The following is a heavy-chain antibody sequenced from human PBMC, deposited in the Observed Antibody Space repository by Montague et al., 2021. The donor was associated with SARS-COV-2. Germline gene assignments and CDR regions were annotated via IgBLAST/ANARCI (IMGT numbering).Heavy chain of an antibody. D-gene: IGHD3-3*01. CDR2: VDHRGSS. CDR3: ARGQVTVFGVLIMLPAAGPLDS. V-gene: IGHV4-34*01. J-gene: IGHJ3*02. Sequence: SETLSLTCAVYGGSFNDYYWTWVRQPPGKGLEWIGEVDHRGSSSYNPSLQSRLTISVDRSKNQFSQRLTSVTAADTAVYYCARGQVTVFGVLIMLPAAGPLDSWGLGTKVTVSS. CDR1: GGSFNDYY.